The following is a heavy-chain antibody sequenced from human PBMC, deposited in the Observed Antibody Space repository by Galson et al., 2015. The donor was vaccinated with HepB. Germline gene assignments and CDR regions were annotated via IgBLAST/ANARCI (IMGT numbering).Heavy chain of an antibody. J-gene: IGHJ3*02. V-gene: IGHV1-69*13. Sequence: SVKVSCKASGGTFSSYAISWVRQAPGQGLEWMGGIIPIFGTANYAQKFQGRVTITADESTSTAYMELSSLRSEDTAVYHCARAKYYYDSSGYYSSDAFDIWGQGTMVTVSS. D-gene: IGHD3-22*01. CDR1: GGTFSSYA. CDR2: IIPIFGTA. CDR3: ARAKYYYDSSGYYSSDAFDI.